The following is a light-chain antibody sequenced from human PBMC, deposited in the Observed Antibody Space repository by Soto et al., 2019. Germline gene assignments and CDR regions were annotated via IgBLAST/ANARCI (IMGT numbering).Light chain of an antibody. V-gene: IGKV4-1*01. CDR3: QQYYSPPQT. J-gene: IGKJ1*01. CDR1: QSVLYSPNNKNC. Sequence: DIVMTQSPDSLAVSVSERATIDCKSSQSVLYSPNNKNCLAWYQQKPGQPPKLLIYWASTRESGVPDRFSGSGSGTDFAITISSLQAEDVAVYYCQQYYSPPQTFGQGTKVEIK. CDR2: WAS.